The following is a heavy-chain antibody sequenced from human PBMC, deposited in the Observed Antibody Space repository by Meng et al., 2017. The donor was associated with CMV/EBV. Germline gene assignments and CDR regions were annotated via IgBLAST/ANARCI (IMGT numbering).Heavy chain of an antibody. CDR1: GGSISSSGYY. J-gene: IGHJ4*02. D-gene: IGHD3-16*02. CDR3: ARVSVSYGYRLGY. V-gene: IGHV4-39*07. Sequence: LQHQGPRLLKPTESLPPTTTVSGGSISSSGYYWGWIRTPPGKGLEWIGSIYYSGSTYYNPSLKSRVTISVDTSKNQFSLKLSSVTAADTAVYYCARVSVSYGYRLGYWGQGTLVTVSS. CDR2: IYYSGST.